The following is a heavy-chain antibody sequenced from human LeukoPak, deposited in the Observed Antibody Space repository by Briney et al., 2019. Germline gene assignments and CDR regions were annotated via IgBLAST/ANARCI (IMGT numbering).Heavy chain of an antibody. CDR3: ARRTMGILMDY. CDR2: IIPILGIA. D-gene: IGHD2-15*01. Sequence: SVKVSCKASGGTFSSYAISWVRQAPGQGLEWMGRIIPILGIANYAQKFQGRVTITADKSTSTAYMELSSLRSEDTAVYYCARRTMGILMDYWGQGTLVTVSS. J-gene: IGHJ4*02. V-gene: IGHV1-69*04. CDR1: GGTFSSYA.